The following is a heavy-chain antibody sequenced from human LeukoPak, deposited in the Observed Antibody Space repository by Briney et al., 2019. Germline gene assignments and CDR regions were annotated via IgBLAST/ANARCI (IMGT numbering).Heavy chain of an antibody. CDR2: IHHNGTT. J-gene: IGHJ6*03. CDR1: GGSFSDSY. V-gene: IGHV4-34*01. CDR3: ARGRKVSGVRRINWARHENYFFYYIDV. Sequence: SETLSLTCAVYGGSFSDSYWKWLRQPPGKGLEWIGGIHHNGTTNFNPSLQSRVSISVDTAKNQFFLRVASMTAADTALYYCARGRKVSGVRRINWARHENYFFYYIDVWGKGTSVSVSS. D-gene: IGHD1-14*01.